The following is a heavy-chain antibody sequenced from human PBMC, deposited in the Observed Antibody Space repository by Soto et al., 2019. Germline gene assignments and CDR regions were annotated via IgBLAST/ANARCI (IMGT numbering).Heavy chain of an antibody. CDR2: IIPIFGTA. CDR1: GGTFSSYA. D-gene: IGHD3-3*01. J-gene: IGHJ6*02. CDR3: ARQGDNYDFWSGFAWPASMDV. V-gene: IGHV1-69*06. Sequence: SVKVSCKASGGTFSSYAISWVRQAPGQGLEWMGGIIPIFGTANYARKFQGRVTITADKSTSTAYMELSSLRSEDTAVYYCARQGDNYDFWSGFAWPASMDVWGQGTTVTVS.